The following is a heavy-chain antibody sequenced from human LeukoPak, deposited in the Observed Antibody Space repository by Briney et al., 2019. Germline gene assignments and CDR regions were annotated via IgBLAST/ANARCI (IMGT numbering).Heavy chain of an antibody. Sequence: ASVKVSCKASGYTFTTYGISWVRQAPGQGLEWMGWISTYSGDTNYAQKLQDRVTMTADTSTSTTYMELRSLRSDDTAVYYCALIPYCTTATCYYFGYWGQGTLVTVSS. CDR1: GYTFTTYG. D-gene: IGHD2-2*01. CDR2: ISTYSGDT. V-gene: IGHV1-18*01. J-gene: IGHJ4*02. CDR3: ALIPYCTTATCYYFGY.